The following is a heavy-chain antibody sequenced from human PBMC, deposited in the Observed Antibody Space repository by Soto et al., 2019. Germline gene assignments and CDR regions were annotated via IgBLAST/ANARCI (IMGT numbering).Heavy chain of an antibody. CDR2: IYYSGST. D-gene: IGHD6-6*01. V-gene: IGHV4-39*02. CDR3: ARDYRSSPDRGMDV. Sequence: SETLSLTCTVSGGSISSSSYYWGWIRQRPGKGLEWIGSIYYSGSTYYNPSLKSRVTISVDTSKNQFSLKLSSVTAADTAVYYCARDYRSSPDRGMDVWGQGTTVPVSS. CDR1: GGSISSSSYY. J-gene: IGHJ6*02.